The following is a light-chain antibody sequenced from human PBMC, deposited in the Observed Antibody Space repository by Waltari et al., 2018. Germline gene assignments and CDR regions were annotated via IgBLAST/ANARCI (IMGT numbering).Light chain of an antibody. Sequence: EIVMTQSPATLSVSPGERATLSCRASQSVSSNLAWYQQKPGQAPRLLIHGASTRATGIPARFSGSGSGTEFTLTISSLQSEDFVVYYCQQYNNWPKTFGQGTKVEIK. CDR3: QQYNNWPKT. J-gene: IGKJ1*01. V-gene: IGKV3-15*01. CDR2: GAS. CDR1: QSVSSN.